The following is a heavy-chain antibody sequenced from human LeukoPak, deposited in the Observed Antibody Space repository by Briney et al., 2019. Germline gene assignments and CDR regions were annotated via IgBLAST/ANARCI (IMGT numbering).Heavy chain of an antibody. CDR2: IIPIFGTA. CDR1: GGTFSSYA. CDR3: ALRNDGYYYYYMDV. V-gene: IGHV1-69*13. J-gene: IGHJ6*03. D-gene: IGHD1-14*01. Sequence: SVRVSCKASGGTFSSYAISWVRQAPGQGLEWMGGIIPIFGTANYAQKFQGRVTITADESTSTAYMELSSLRSEDTAVYYCALRNDGYYYYYMDVWGKGTTVTVSS.